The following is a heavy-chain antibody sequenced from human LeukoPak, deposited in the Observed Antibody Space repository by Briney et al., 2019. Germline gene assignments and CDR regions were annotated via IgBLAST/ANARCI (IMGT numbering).Heavy chain of an antibody. CDR2: IYTSGST. CDR1: GGSISSGSYY. V-gene: IGHV4-61*02. CDR3: ARHFTYYYDSSGYPRDAFDI. J-gene: IGHJ3*02. D-gene: IGHD3-22*01. Sequence: PSQTLSLTCTVSGGSISSGSYYWSWIRQPAGKGLEWIGRIYTSGSTNYNPSLKSRVTISVDTSKNQFSLKLSSVTAADTAVYYCARHFTYYYDSSGYPRDAFDIWGQGTTVTVSS.